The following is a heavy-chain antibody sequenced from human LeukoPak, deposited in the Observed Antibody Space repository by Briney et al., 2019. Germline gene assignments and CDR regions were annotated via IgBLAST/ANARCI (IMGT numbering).Heavy chain of an antibody. CDR1: GGTFSSYA. D-gene: IGHD4-17*01. J-gene: IGHJ4*02. CDR2: IIPIFGTA. Sequence: SVKVSCKASGGTFSSYAISWVRQAPGQGLEWMGRIIPIFGTANYAQKFQGRVTITTDESTSTAYMELSRLRSDDTAVYYCARETTSDYGDFPDYWGQGTLVTVSS. V-gene: IGHV1-69*05. CDR3: ARETTSDYGDFPDY.